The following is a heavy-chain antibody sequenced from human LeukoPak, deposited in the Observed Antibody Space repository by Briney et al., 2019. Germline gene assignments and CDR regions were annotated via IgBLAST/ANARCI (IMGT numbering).Heavy chain of an antibody. CDR3: ARVPYDFWSGPSFDP. V-gene: IGHV3-74*01. Sequence: TGGSLRLSCAASGFTFSSYWMHWVRQAPGKGLVWVSRINSDGSSTSYADSVKGRFTISRDNAKNTLYLQMNSLRAEDTAVYYCARVPYDFWSGPSFDPWGQGTLVTVSS. CDR2: INSDGSST. CDR1: GFTFSSYW. D-gene: IGHD3-3*01. J-gene: IGHJ5*02.